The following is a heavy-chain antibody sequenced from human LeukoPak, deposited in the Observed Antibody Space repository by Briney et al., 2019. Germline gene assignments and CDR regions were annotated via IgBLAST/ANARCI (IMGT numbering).Heavy chain of an antibody. Sequence: GGSLRLSCAASGVTFSSYGMNWVRQAPGKGLEWVSAISGSGGCIYYADSVKGRFTISRDNAKNTLYLQMNSLRAEDTAVYYCVRESAGFGRRGQGTLVSV. CDR1: GVTFSSYG. CDR2: ISGSGGCI. V-gene: IGHV3-21*04. J-gene: IGHJ5*02. CDR3: VRESAGFGR.